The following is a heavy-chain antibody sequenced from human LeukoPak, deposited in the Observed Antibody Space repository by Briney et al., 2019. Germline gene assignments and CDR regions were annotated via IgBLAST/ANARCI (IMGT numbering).Heavy chain of an antibody. CDR1: GFTFSSYW. Sequence: PGGSLRLSCAASGFTFSSYWMHWVRHAPGKGLVWVSRISPDGSTTGHADSVKGRFTISRDNSKNTLYLQMNSLRAEDTAVYYCAKDRGWGQNYYDSSGSNFDYWGQGTLVTVSS. D-gene: IGHD3-22*01. CDR2: ISPDGSTT. CDR3: AKDRGWGQNYYDSSGSNFDY. J-gene: IGHJ4*02. V-gene: IGHV3-74*01.